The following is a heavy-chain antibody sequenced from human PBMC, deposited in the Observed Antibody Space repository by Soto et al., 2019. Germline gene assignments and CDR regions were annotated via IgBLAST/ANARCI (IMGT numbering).Heavy chain of an antibody. CDR1: GFTFSIYA. CDR2: ISGSGGNT. J-gene: IGHJ6*03. CDR3: AKDAYSNYHYYYYHMDV. Sequence: GGSLRLSCAASGFTFSIYALSWVRQAPGQGLEWVSVISGSGGNTFYADSVKGRFTISRDNSKNTLYLQMNSLRADDTAVYYCAKDAYSNYHYYYYHMDVWGKGTTVTVSS. D-gene: IGHD4-4*01. V-gene: IGHV3-23*01.